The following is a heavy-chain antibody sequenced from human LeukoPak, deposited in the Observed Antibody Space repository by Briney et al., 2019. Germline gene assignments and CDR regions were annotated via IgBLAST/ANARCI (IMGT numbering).Heavy chain of an antibody. CDR1: GGSISSGDYY. CDR3: ARDDAPSLYYGSGSYYKEGC. V-gene: IGHV4-30-4*01. D-gene: IGHD3-10*01. J-gene: IGHJ4*02. CDR2: IYYSGST. Sequence: PSETLSLTCTVSGGSISSGDYYWSWIRQPPGKGLEWIGYIYYSGSTCYNPSLKSRVTISVDTSKNQFSLKLSSVTAADTAVYYCARDDAPSLYYGSGSYYKEGCWGQGTLVTVSS.